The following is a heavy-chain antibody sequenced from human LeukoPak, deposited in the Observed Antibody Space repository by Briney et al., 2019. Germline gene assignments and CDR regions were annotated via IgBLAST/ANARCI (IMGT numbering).Heavy chain of an antibody. CDR1: GGSLSGYY. CDR3: ARRRYCSSNSCYLYFDY. V-gene: IGHV4-34*01. CDR2: INHSGST. Sequence: SETLSLTCAVYGGSLSGYYWSWIRQPPGKGLEWIGEINHSGSTNYNPSLKSRVTISVDTSKNQFSLKLSSVTAADTAVSYCARRRYCSSNSCYLYFDYWGQGTLVTVSS. J-gene: IGHJ4*02. D-gene: IGHD2-2*01.